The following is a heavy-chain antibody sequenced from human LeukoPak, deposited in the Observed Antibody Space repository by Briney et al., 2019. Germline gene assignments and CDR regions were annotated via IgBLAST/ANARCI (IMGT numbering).Heavy chain of an antibody. V-gene: IGHV1-69*02. J-gene: IGHJ4*02. CDR1: GGTFSGYT. D-gene: IGHD3-3*01. CDR3: ASGTYYDFWSGYRLDY. Sequence: SVKVSCKASGGTFSGYTISWVRQAPGQGLEWMGRIIPILGIANYAQKFQGRVTITADKSTSTAYMELSSLRSEDTAVYYCASGTYYDFWSGYRLDYWGQGTLVTASS. CDR2: IIPILGIA.